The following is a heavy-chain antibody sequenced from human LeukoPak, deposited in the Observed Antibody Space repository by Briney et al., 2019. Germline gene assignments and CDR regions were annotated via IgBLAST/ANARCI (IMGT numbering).Heavy chain of an antibody. CDR1: GGSISSYY. CDR3: ARVPKIVVPAAILYYYYYMDV. CDR2: IYYSGST. J-gene: IGHJ6*03. D-gene: IGHD2-2*01. V-gene: IGHV4-59*01. Sequence: SETLSLICTVSGGSISSYYWSWIRQPPGKGLEWIGYIYYSGSTNYNPSLKSRVTISVDTSKNQFSLKLSSVTAADTAVYYCARVPKIVVPAAILYYYYYMDVWGKGTTVTVSS.